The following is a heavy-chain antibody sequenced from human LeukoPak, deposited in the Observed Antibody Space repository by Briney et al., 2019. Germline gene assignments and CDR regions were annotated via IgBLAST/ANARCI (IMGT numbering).Heavy chain of an antibody. V-gene: IGHV3-23*01. CDR2: ISGSGGST. J-gene: IGHJ3*02. Sequence: PGASLRLSFSASGFTFSSYAMSWVRQAPGKGLEWGSAISGSGGSTYYADSVKGRFTISRDNSKNTLYLQMNSLRAEDTAVYYCATLLHYYYDSKTFDIWGQGTMVTVSS. D-gene: IGHD3-22*01. CDR1: GFTFSSYA. CDR3: ATLLHYYYDSKTFDI.